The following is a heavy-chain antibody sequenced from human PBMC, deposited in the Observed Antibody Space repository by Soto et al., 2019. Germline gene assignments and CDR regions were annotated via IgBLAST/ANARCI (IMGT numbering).Heavy chain of an antibody. CDR3: ARDGYSKFDY. Sequence: SETLSLTCTVSGGSVSSGSYYWSWIRQPPGKGLEWIGYISNSGSTKYNPSLKSRVAISVDTSKNQFSLKLSSVTAADTAVYYCARDGYSKFDYWGQGTLVIVSS. D-gene: IGHD4-4*01. CDR1: GGSVSSGSYY. J-gene: IGHJ4*02. CDR2: ISNSGST. V-gene: IGHV4-61*01.